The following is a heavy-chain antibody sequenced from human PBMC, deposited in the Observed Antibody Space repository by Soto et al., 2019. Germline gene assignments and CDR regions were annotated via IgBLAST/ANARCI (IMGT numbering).Heavy chain of an antibody. J-gene: IGHJ4*02. CDR3: ASPAHPPYSNCLDY. Sequence: GGSLRLSCAASGFTFSIYAMSWVRQAPGKGLEWVSAISGSGGSTYYADSVKGRFTISRDNSKNTLYLQMNSLRAEDTAVYYCASPAHPPYSNCLDYWGQGILVTVSS. CDR1: GFTFSIYA. V-gene: IGHV3-23*01. CDR2: ISGSGGST. D-gene: IGHD4-4*01.